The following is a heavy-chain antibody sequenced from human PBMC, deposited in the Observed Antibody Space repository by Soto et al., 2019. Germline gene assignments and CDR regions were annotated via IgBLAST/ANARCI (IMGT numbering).Heavy chain of an antibody. CDR3: ARRRSWFDP. J-gene: IGHJ5*02. Sequence: PVGSLRLSCAASGFTFSDYYMSWIRQAPGKGLEWVSYISSSSSYTNYADSVKGRFTISRDNAKNSLYLQMNSLRAEDTAVYYCARRRSWFDPWGQGTLVTVSS. CDR2: ISSSSSYT. V-gene: IGHV3-11*06. CDR1: GFTFSDYY.